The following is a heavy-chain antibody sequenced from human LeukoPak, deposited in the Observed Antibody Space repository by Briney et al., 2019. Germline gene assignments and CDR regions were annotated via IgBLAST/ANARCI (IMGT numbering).Heavy chain of an antibody. CDR1: GFTFSSYA. V-gene: IGHV3-23*01. J-gene: IGHJ4*02. D-gene: IGHD5-12*01. CDR2: ISGSGGST. CDR3: AKGLRGYSGYDYDY. Sequence: PGGSLRLSCAASGFTFSSYAMSWVRQAPGKGLEWVSAISGSGGSTYYADSVKGRFTISRDNSKKTLYLQMNSLRAEDTAVYYCAKGLRGYSGYDYDYWGQGTLVTVSS.